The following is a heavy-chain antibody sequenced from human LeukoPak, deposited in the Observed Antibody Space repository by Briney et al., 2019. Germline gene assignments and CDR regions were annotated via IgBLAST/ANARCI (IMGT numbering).Heavy chain of an antibody. J-gene: IGHJ4*02. D-gene: IGHD6-19*01. Sequence: GGSLRLSCEASGFTFSSYSMNWVRQAPGKGLEWISYISTSTTTIYYANSVKGRFTISRDNAKKSLYLQMNSLRAEDTAVYYCAREIAVAGSDYWGQGTLATVSS. V-gene: IGHV3-48*01. CDR2: ISTSTTTI. CDR1: GFTFSSYS. CDR3: AREIAVAGSDY.